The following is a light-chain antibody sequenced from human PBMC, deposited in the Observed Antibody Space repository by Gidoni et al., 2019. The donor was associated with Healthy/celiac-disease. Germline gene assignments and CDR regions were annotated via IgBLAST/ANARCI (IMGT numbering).Light chain of an antibody. CDR3: MQALQTSIT. Sequence: DIVMTQYPLSLPVTPVAPASISCRSSQSLLHSNGYNYLDWYLQKPGQSPQLLIYLGSNRASGVPDRFSGSGSGTDFTLKISRVEAEDVGVYYCMQALQTSITFGQGTRLEIK. V-gene: IGKV2-28*01. CDR1: QSLLHSNGYNY. J-gene: IGKJ5*01. CDR2: LGS.